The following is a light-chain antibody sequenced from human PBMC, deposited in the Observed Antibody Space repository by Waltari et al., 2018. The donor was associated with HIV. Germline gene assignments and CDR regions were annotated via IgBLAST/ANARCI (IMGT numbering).Light chain of an antibody. CDR3: ETWDSNTHKVV. CDR1: SRRRTYI. Sequence: QPVLPQSSSATAAPGSSVKLTCTLRSRRRTYIFAWHQQQPGKAPRYLMKLEGSGSYNKGSGIPDRFSGSSSGADRYLTISNLQSEDEADYYCETWDSNTHKVVFGGGTKLTVL. V-gene: IGLV4-60*03. J-gene: IGLJ2*01. CDR2: LEGSGSY.